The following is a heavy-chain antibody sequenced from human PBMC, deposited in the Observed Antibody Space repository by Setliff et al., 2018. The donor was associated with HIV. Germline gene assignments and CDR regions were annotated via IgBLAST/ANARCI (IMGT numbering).Heavy chain of an antibody. J-gene: IGHJ4*02. CDR1: GDSVSSDSAA. CDR3: ARGGITAYYFDH. CDR2: TYYRSKWYT. Sequence: SQTLSLTCAISGDSVSSDSAAWNWIRQSPSRGLEWLARTYYRSKWYTDYAVSVNSRITINPDTSRNQFSLQLSSVIPDDSAVYFCARGGITAYYFDHWAQGTQVTVSS. D-gene: IGHD5-18*01. V-gene: IGHV6-1*01.